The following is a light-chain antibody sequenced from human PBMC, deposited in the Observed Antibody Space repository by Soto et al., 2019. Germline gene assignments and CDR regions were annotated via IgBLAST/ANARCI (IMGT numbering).Light chain of an antibody. Sequence: DIQMTQSPSSMSASVGDRVTITCRASQSISSYLNWYQQKPGKAPKLLIYAASSLQSGVPSRFSGSGSGTDFTLTISSLQPEDFATYYCQQSYSMTFGQGTKVEIE. CDR1: QSISSY. J-gene: IGKJ1*01. CDR2: AAS. V-gene: IGKV1-39*01. CDR3: QQSYSMT.